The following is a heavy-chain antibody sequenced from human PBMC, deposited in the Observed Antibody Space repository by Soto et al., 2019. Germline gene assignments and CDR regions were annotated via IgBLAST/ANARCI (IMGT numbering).Heavy chain of an antibody. V-gene: IGHV6-1*01. CDR3: ARYDLDILTGMHAFDI. D-gene: IGHD3-9*01. CDR1: GDSVSSNSAA. CDR2: TYYRSKWYN. Sequence: SPTLSLTCAISGDSVSSNSAAWNWIRQSPSRGLEWLGRTYYRSKWYNDYAVSVKSRITINPDTSKNQFSLQLNSVTPEDTAVYYCARYDLDILTGMHAFDIWGQGTMVTVSS. J-gene: IGHJ3*02.